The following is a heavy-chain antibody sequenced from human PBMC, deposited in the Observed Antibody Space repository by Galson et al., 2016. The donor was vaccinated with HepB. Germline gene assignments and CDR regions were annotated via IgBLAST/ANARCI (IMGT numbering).Heavy chain of an antibody. Sequence: SVKVSCKASGYTFTSYAMHWVRQAPGQRLEWMGWINPGNGNTKYSQKFQGRVTITRETSASTAYMELSSLRSEDTAVYYCARDPLNCSSTSCYDYYYYGMDVWGQGTTVTVSS. D-gene: IGHD2-2*01. CDR2: INPGNGNT. V-gene: IGHV1-3*01. CDR1: GYTFTSYA. J-gene: IGHJ6*02. CDR3: ARDPLNCSSTSCYDYYYYGMDV.